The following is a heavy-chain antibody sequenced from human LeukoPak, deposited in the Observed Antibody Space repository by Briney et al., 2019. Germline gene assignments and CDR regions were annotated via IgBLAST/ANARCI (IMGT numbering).Heavy chain of an antibody. CDR1: GGSFSDDF. CDR2: INRSGST. Sequence: KPSETLSLTCAVYGGSFSDDFWSWIRQPPGKGLEWIGEINRSGSTNYNPSLKNRVTMSVNTSKNQFSLKLSSVTAADTAVYYCTRANYDFGSGYLRSWFGPWGQGTLVTVSS. J-gene: IGHJ5*02. CDR3: TRANYDFGSGYLRSWFGP. D-gene: IGHD3-3*01. V-gene: IGHV4-34*01.